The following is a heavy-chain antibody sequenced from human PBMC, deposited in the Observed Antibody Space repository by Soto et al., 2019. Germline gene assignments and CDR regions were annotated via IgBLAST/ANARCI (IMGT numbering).Heavy chain of an antibody. CDR3: ARGQHSSGWLVDY. CDR1: GGSFSGYY. D-gene: IGHD6-19*01. J-gene: IGHJ4*02. V-gene: IGHV4-34*01. Sequence: SETLSLTCAVCGGSFSGYYWSWIRQPPGKGLEWIGEINHSGSTNYNPSLESRVTISVDTSKNQFSLKLSSVTAADTAVYYCARGQHSSGWLVDYWGQGTLVTVSS. CDR2: INHSGST.